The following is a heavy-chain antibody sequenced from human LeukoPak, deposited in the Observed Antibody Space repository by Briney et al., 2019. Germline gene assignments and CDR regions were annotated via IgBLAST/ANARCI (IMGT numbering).Heavy chain of an antibody. CDR2: IYYSGST. CDR1: GGSISSYY. CDR3: ARGPKYYDFWSGYYFDY. V-gene: IGHV4-59*01. J-gene: IGHJ4*02. Sequence: SETLSLTCTVSGGSISSYYWSWIRQPPGKGLEGIGYIYYSGSTNYNPCLKSRVTISVDTSKKQFSLKLSSVTAADTAVYYCARGPKYYDFWSGYYFDYWGQGTMVTVSS. D-gene: IGHD3-3*01.